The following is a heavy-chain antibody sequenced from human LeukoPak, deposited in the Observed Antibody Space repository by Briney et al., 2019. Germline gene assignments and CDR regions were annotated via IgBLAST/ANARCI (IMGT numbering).Heavy chain of an antibody. D-gene: IGHD2-8*01. CDR2: ISGGGGSA. J-gene: IGHJ4*02. V-gene: IGHV3-23*01. CDR3: AKDLNGDY. Sequence: GGSLRLSCAASGFTFTSHNMNWVRQAPGKGLEWVSVISGGGGSANYAESVKGRFTISRDNSKNTLYLQMSSLRAEDTAVYYCAKDLNGDYWGQGTLVTVSS. CDR1: GFTFTSHN.